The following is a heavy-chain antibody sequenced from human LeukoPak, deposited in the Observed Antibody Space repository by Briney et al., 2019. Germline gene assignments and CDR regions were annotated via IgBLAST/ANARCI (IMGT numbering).Heavy chain of an antibody. J-gene: IGHJ4*02. CDR3: ARMDRSYDILTGYESFDY. CDR2: ISAYNGNT. Sequence: ASVKVSCKASGYAFTRYGISWGRQAPRQGLEWMGWISAYNGNTNYAQKLQGRVTMTTDTSTSTAYMELRSLRSDDTAVYYCARMDRSYDILTGYESFDYWGQGTLVTVSS. D-gene: IGHD3-9*01. V-gene: IGHV1-18*01. CDR1: GYAFTRYG.